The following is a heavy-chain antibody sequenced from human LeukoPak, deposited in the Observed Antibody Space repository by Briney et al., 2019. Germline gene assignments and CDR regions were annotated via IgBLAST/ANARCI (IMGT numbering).Heavy chain of an antibody. Sequence: ASVKVSCKASGYTFTSYGISWVRQAPGQGLEWMGWISAYNGNTNYAQKLQGRVTMTTDTSTSTAYMELRSLRSDDTAVYYCARDIGERHYDILTRPTDYWGQGTLVTVSS. CDR2: ISAYNGNT. CDR3: ARDIGERHYDILTRPTDY. CDR1: GYTFTSYG. V-gene: IGHV1-18*01. D-gene: IGHD3-9*01. J-gene: IGHJ4*02.